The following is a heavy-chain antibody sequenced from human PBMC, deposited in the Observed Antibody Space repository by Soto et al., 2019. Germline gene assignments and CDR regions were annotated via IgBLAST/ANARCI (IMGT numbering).Heavy chain of an antibody. CDR3: ARDPLAPLPVLKHYYYYYMDV. V-gene: IGHV1-46*03. D-gene: IGHD3-3*02. CDR2: INPSGGST. J-gene: IGHJ6*03. CDR1: GYTFTSYY. Sequence: ASVKVSCKASGYTFTSYYMHWVRQAPGQGLEWMGIINPSGGSTSYAQKFQGRVTMTRDTSTSTVYMELSSLRSEDTAVYYCARDPLAPLPVLKHYYYYYMDVWGKGTTVTVSS.